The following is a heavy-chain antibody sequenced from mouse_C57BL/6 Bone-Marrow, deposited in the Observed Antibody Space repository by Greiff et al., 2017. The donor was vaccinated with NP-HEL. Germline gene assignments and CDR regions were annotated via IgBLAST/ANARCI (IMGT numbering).Heavy chain of an antibody. Sequence: VQLQQSGPELVKPGASVTLSCKASGYTFTSYDINWVKQRPGQGLEWIGWIYPRGGSTQYNEKFKGKATLTVDTTSSTAYMAVHSLTSEDSAVYCCARWDGYDDWGKGTTLTVSS. CDR3: ARWDGYDD. D-gene: IGHD2-3*01. CDR1: GYTFTSYD. J-gene: IGHJ2*01. CDR2: IYPRGGST. V-gene: IGHV1-85*01.